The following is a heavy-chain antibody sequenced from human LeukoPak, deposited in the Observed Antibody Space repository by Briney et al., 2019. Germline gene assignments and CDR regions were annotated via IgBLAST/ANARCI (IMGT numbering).Heavy chain of an antibody. Sequence: GGSLRLSCAASGFTFSSYGMSWVRQAPGKGLEWVSGLSGSGGRTYYADSVKGRFTISRDNSKNTLFLQMNSLRAEDTAVYYCAKDFGYLSGCDYWGQGTLVTVSS. V-gene: IGHV3-23*01. CDR1: GFTFSSYG. D-gene: IGHD6-19*01. CDR3: AKDFGYLSGCDY. J-gene: IGHJ4*02. CDR2: LSGSGGRT.